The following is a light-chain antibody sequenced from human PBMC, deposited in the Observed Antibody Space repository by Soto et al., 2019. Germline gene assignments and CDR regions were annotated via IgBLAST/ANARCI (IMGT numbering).Light chain of an antibody. CDR2: HDS. V-gene: IGLV3-21*04. J-gene: IGLJ1*01. Sequence: SYELTQPPSVSVAPGKTARITCGGNNIGSKRVHWYQQKPGQAPVLVIYHDSDRPSGIPERFSGSNSGNTATLTISRVEAGDEADYYCLVWDSSIGVLGTGTKLTVL. CDR3: LVWDSSIGV. CDR1: NIGSKR.